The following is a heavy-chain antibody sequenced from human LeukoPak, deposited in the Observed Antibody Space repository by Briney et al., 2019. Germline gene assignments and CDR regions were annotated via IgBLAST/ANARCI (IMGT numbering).Heavy chain of an antibody. Sequence: GASVKVSCKASGYTFTGYYMHWVRQAPGQGLEWMGWINPNSGGTNYAQKFQGRVTMTRDTSISTAYMELNRLRSDDTAVYYCARDVQLLANYYYYGLDVWGQGTTVTVSS. V-gene: IGHV1-2*02. D-gene: IGHD6-13*01. J-gene: IGHJ6*02. CDR2: INPNSGGT. CDR3: ARDVQLLANYYYYGLDV. CDR1: GYTFTGYY.